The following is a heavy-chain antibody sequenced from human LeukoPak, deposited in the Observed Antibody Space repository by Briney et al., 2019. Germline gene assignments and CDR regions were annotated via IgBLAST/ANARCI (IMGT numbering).Heavy chain of an antibody. CDR3: ARVIGGIRYFDWYNWFDP. CDR1: GFTFGDYY. Sequence: PGGSLRLSCAASGFTFGDYYMSWIRQAPGKGLEWVSYISSSSSYTNYADSVKGRFTISRDNAKNSLYLQMNSLRAEDTAVYYCARVIGGIRYFDWYNWFDPWGQGTLVTVSS. V-gene: IGHV3-11*05. D-gene: IGHD3-9*01. J-gene: IGHJ5*02. CDR2: ISSSSSYT.